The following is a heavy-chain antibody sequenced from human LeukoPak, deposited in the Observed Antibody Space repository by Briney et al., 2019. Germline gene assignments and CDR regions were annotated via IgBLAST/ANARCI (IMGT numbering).Heavy chain of an antibody. J-gene: IGHJ6*02. V-gene: IGHV4-59*08. CDR3: ARDYYGSGSYFNYYYYYGMDV. Sequence: SETLSLTCTVSGGSISSYYWNWIRQPPGKGLEWIGYIHYSGGTNHNPSLKSRVTISVDTSKNQFSLKLSSVTAADTAVYYCARDYYGSGSYFNYYYYYGMDVWGQGTTVTVSS. CDR1: GGSISSYY. D-gene: IGHD3-10*01. CDR2: IHYSGGT.